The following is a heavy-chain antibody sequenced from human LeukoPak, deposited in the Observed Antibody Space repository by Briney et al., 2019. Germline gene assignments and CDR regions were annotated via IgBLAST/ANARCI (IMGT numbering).Heavy chain of an antibody. D-gene: IGHD6-25*01. CDR3: AKETLAAEYYFDY. CDR1: GFTVSSNY. Sequence: GGSLRLSCAASGFTVSSNYMSWVRQAPGKGLEWVSAISGSGGSTYYADSVKGRFTISRDNSKNTLYLQMNSLRAEDTAVYYCAKETLAAEYYFDYWGQGTLVTVSS. V-gene: IGHV3-23*01. CDR2: ISGSGGST. J-gene: IGHJ4*02.